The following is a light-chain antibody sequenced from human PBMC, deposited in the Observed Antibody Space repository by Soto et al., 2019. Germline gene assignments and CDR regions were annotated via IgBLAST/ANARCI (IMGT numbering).Light chain of an antibody. V-gene: IGKV3-20*01. CDR3: QQYGSSPNT. J-gene: IGKJ2*01. Sequence: EIVLTQSPGTLSLSPGERATLSCRASQSVGSSNLAWYQQKPGQAPRLPIYGASSRATGIPDRFSGSGSGTDFTLTISRLEPEDFAVYYCQQYGSSPNTFGQGTKLEIK. CDR1: QSVGSSN. CDR2: GAS.